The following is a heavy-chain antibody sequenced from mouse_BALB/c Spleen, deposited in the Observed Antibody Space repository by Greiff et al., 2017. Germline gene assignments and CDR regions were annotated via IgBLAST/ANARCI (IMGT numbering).Heavy chain of an antibody. V-gene: IGHV1-18*01. CDR1: GYTFTDYN. CDR2: INPNNGGT. D-gene: IGHD2-4*01. Sequence: EVQLQQSGPELVKPGASVKIPCKASGYTFTDYNMDWVKQSHGKSLEWIGDINPNNGGTIYNQKFKGKATLTVDKSSSTAYMELRSLTSEDTAVYYCARGIYYDYAFAYWGQGTLVTVSA. J-gene: IGHJ3*01. CDR3: ARGIYYDYAFAY.